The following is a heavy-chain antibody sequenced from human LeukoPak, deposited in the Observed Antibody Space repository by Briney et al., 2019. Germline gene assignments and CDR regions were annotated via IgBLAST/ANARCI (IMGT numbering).Heavy chain of an antibody. D-gene: IGHD2-15*01. Sequence: SETLSLTCTVSGGSISSSSYYWGWIRQPPGKGLEWIGSIYYSGSTYYNPSLKSRVTISVDTSKNQFSLKLSSVTAADTAVYYCARGGVVVVAATYYWGQGTLVTVSS. CDR2: IYYSGST. CDR3: ARGGVVVVAATYY. J-gene: IGHJ4*02. CDR1: GGSISSSSYY. V-gene: IGHV4-39*07.